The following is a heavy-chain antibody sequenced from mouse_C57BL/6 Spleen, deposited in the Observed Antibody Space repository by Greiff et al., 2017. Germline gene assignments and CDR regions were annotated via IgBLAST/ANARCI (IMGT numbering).Heavy chain of an antibody. J-gene: IGHJ3*01. CDR2: ISSGSSTI. CDR3: ARPGFYYSNWFAY. D-gene: IGHD2-5*01. Sequence: EVKLMESGGGLVKPGGSLKLSCAASGFTFSDYGMHWVRQAPEKGLEWVAYISSGSSTIYYADTVKGRFTISRDNAKNTLFLQMTSLRSEDTAMYYCARPGFYYSNWFAYWGQGTLVTVSA. CDR1: GFTFSDYG. V-gene: IGHV5-17*01.